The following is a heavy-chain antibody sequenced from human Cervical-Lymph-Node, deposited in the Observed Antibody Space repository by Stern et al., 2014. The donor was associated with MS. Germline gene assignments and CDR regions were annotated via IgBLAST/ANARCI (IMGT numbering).Heavy chain of an antibody. CDR2: IIPLFGTA. J-gene: IGHJ3*02. D-gene: IGHD7-27*01. CDR1: GGTFSSYA. CDR3: ARDETGVAFDI. Sequence: VQLEESGADVKKPGSSVKVSCKASGGTFSSYAINWVRQAPGQGLEWMGGIIPLFGTAHYAQQFQGRVTISADKSTSTVYMELNSLRSDDTAVYYCARDETGVAFDIWGQGTMVTVSS. V-gene: IGHV1-69*06.